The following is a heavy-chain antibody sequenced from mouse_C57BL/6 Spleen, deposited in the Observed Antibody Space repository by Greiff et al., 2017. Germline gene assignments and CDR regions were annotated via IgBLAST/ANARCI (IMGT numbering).Heavy chain of an antibody. D-gene: IGHD1-1*01. Sequence: VHLVASGGGLVKPVGSLPLSCAASGFTFSSYAMSWVRQTPEKRLEWVATFSDGGSYTYYPDNVKGRFTISRDKAKNNLYMQMSNLKSEDTAMYYCARGRITTVVDYWGQGTTLTVS. CDR2: FSDGGSYT. CDR1: GFTFSSYA. J-gene: IGHJ2*01. V-gene: IGHV5-4*01. CDR3: ARGRITTVVDY.